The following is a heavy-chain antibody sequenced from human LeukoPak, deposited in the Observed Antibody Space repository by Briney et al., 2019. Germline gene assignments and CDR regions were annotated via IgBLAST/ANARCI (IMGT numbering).Heavy chain of an antibody. CDR3: ARGGRSGPDAFDI. J-gene: IGHJ3*02. CDR2: IIPIFGTA. Sequence: ASVKVSCKASGGTFSSYAISWVRQAPGQGLEWMGRIIPIFGTANYAQKFQGRVTITTDESTSTAYTELSSLRSEDTAVYYCARGGRSGPDAFDIWGQGTMVTVSS. D-gene: IGHD6-19*01. V-gene: IGHV1-69*05. CDR1: GGTFSSYA.